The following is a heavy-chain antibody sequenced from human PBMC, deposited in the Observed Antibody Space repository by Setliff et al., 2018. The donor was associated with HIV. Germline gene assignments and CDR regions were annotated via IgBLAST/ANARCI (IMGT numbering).Heavy chain of an antibody. J-gene: IGHJ5*02. CDR3: AKADDGAAAGPAP. D-gene: IGHD6-13*01. CDR1: GFTFSNYG. Sequence: PGGSLRLSCAASGFTFSNYGMHWVRQAPGKGLEWVAVIWHDGSNEFHADSVKGRFTVSRDNSKNTVYLQMNSLRLEDTALYYCAKADDGAAAGPAPWGQGTLVTVSS. CDR2: IWHDGSNE. V-gene: IGHV3-30*02.